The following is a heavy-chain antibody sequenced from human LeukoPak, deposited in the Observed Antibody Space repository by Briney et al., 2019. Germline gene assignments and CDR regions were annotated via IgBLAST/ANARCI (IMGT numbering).Heavy chain of an antibody. D-gene: IGHD3-22*01. V-gene: IGHV3-7*01. J-gene: IGHJ4*02. CDR3: ATSYDSSGNN. CDR2: IKQDGSAK. CDR1: GFTFGSYA. Sequence: GGSLRLSCTASGFTFGSYAMSWVRQAPGKGLEWVANIKQDGSAKYYVDSVKGRFTISRDNARNSLYLEMNNLRAEDTAIYYCATSYDSSGNNWGQGTLVTVSS.